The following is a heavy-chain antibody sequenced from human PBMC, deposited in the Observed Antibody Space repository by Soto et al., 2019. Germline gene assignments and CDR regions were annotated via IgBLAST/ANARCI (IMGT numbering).Heavy chain of an antibody. Sequence: EVQLLESGGGLVQPGGSLRLSCAASGFTFSSYAMSWVRQAPGKGLEWVSAISGSGGSTYYADSVKGRFTISRDNSKNTLYLQMNSLRAEDTAVYYCAKDRAIYCSSTSCPPPGWFDPWGQGTLVTVSS. CDR1: GFTFSSYA. CDR2: ISGSGGST. J-gene: IGHJ5*02. D-gene: IGHD2-2*01. V-gene: IGHV3-23*01. CDR3: AKDRAIYCSSTSCPPPGWFDP.